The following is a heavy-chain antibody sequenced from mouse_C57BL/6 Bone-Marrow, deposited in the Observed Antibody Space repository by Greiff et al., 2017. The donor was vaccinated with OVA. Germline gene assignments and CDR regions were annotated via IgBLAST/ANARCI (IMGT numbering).Heavy chain of an antibody. Sequence: VQLQQPGAELVKPGASVKMSCKASGYTFTSYWITWVKQRPGQGLEWIGDIYPGSGSTNYNEKFKSKATLTVDTSSSTAYMQLSSLTSEDSAVYYCARYYGNYVWFAYWGQGTLVTVSA. D-gene: IGHD2-1*01. V-gene: IGHV1-55*01. CDR1: GYTFTSYW. CDR3: ARYYGNYVWFAY. CDR2: IYPGSGST. J-gene: IGHJ3*01.